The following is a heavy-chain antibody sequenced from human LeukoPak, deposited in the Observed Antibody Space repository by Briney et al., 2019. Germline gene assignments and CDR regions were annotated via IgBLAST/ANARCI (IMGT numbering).Heavy chain of an antibody. J-gene: IGHJ4*02. Sequence: ASVKLSCKASGYTFTGYYMHWVRQPPGPGLEWMEWINPNNGGPNYAQKFQGRVTMTRDTSISTAYMELSRLRSDNTAGYYCARDRPPYDSSGYPSDYWGQGTLVTVSS. V-gene: IGHV1-2*02. D-gene: IGHD3-22*01. CDR3: ARDRPPYDSSGYPSDY. CDR1: GYTFTGYY. CDR2: INPNNGGP.